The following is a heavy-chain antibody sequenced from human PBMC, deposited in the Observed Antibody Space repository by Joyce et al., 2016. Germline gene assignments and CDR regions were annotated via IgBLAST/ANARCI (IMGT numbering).Heavy chain of an antibody. CDR3: ARVGSSWSFGY. D-gene: IGHD6-13*01. CDR2: IFYTGST. CDR1: GDSIGTYY. V-gene: IGHV4-59*01. Sequence: QVQLQESGPGLVKPSDTLSLTCTVSGDSIGTYYWNWIRQPPGKGLEWLGYIFYTGSTNDNPTLKRRVTMSVDMSKNQFSLNLNSVTAADTAVYYCARVGSSWSFGYWGQGTLVTVSS. J-gene: IGHJ4*02.